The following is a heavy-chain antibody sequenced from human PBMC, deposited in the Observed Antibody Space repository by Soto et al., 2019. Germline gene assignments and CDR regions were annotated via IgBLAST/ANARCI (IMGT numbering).Heavy chain of an antibody. CDR1: GFTFSNYT. J-gene: IGHJ4*02. CDR2: ISYDEIDK. CDR3: AGRSGSSDY. D-gene: IGHD3-10*01. V-gene: IGHV3-30*04. Sequence: QSGGSLRLSCAASGFTFSNYTMHWVRQAPGKGLGWVALISYDEIDKYFADAVKGRFTISRDNSKNTLYLQMDSLRAEDTAVYYCAGRSGSSDYWGRGTLVTAPQ.